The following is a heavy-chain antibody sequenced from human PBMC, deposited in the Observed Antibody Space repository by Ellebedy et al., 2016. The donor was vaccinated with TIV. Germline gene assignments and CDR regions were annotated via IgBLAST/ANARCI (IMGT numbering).Heavy chain of an antibody. CDR2: IYYTGST. J-gene: IGHJ4*02. V-gene: IGHV4-39*02. CDR1: GRSIRSSSYH. D-gene: IGHD6-13*01. Sequence: MPSETLSLTCTVSGRSIRSSSYHWGWFRQPPGKGLAWIGSIYYTGSTYYSPSLKSRVTLSVDLSKNHFSLTLNSVTAADSAVYFCARILPGYSCEIDHWGQGTLVSVSS. CDR3: ARILPGYSCEIDH.